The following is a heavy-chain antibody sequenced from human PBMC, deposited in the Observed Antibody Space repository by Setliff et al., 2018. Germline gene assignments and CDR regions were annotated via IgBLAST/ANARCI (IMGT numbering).Heavy chain of an antibody. Sequence: SVKVSCKASGGTFSSYAISWVRQAPGQGLEWMGGIIPIFGTANYAQKFQGRVTMTTDTSTSTAYMELRSLRSDDTAVYYCARGDVYSGSYYHFDYWGQGTLVTVSS. CDR3: ARGDVYSGSYYHFDY. CDR1: GGTFSSYA. D-gene: IGHD1-26*01. J-gene: IGHJ4*02. V-gene: IGHV1-69*05. CDR2: IIPIFGTA.